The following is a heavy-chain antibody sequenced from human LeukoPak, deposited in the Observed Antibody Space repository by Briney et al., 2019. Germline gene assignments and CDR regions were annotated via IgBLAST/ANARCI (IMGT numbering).Heavy chain of an antibody. J-gene: IGHJ5*01. D-gene: IGHD2-15*01. CDR2: ISTGSAVI. V-gene: IGHV3-48*01. Sequence: GGSLRLSCAASGFTFITYSMSWVRQAPGKGLEWVSYISTGSAVIYYADSVKGRFTISRDDARNSVSLQMNSLRADDTAVYYCTRDVGYCSGGSCYPWFASWGQGTLVTVSS. CDR1: GFTFITYS. CDR3: TRDVGYCSGGSCYPWFAS.